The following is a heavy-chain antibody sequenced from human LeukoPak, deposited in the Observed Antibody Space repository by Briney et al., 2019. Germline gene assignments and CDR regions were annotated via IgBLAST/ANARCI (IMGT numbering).Heavy chain of an antibody. J-gene: IGHJ4*02. CDR2: IIPIFGTA. CDR1: GGTFSSYA. V-gene: IGHV1-69*05. CDR3: ARGYDFWSGYWYY. D-gene: IGHD3-3*01. Sequence: SVKVSCKASGGTFSSYAISWVRQAPGRGLEWMGGIIPIFGTANYAQKFQGRVTITTDESTSTAYMELSSLRAEDTAVYYCARGYDFWSGYWYYWGQGTLVTVSS.